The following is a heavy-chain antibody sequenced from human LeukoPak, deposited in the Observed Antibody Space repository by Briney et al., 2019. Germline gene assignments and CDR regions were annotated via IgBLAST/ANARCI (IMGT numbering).Heavy chain of an antibody. D-gene: IGHD6-19*01. Sequence: GGSLRLSCAASGFTFDDYAMHWVRHAPGKGLERVSGISWSSGSIGYADSVKGRFTISRDNAKNSLYLQMNSLRAEDTALYYCAKGAVAGYLFDYWGQGTLVTVSS. CDR3: AKGAVAGYLFDY. CDR2: ISWSSGSI. J-gene: IGHJ4*02. V-gene: IGHV3-9*01. CDR1: GFTFDDYA.